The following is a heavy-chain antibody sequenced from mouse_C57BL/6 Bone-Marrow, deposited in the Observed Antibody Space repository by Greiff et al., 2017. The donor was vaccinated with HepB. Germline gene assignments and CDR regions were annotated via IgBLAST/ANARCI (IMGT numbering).Heavy chain of an antibody. Sequence: EVQLQQSVAELVRPGASVKLSCTASGFNIKNTYMHWVKQRPQQGLEWIGRIDPANGNTKYAPKFQGKATITADTSSNTAYLQLSSLTSEDTAIYYCASRPYYSNWYFDVWGTGTTVTVSS. D-gene: IGHD2-5*01. CDR2: IDPANGNT. CDR1: GFNIKNTY. CDR3: ASRPYYSNWYFDV. J-gene: IGHJ1*03. V-gene: IGHV14-3*01.